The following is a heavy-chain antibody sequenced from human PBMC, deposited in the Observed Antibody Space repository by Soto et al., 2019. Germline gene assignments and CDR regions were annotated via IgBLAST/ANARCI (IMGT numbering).Heavy chain of an antibody. J-gene: IGHJ6*03. CDR3: ARGGSGSHYYYYMDG. CDR2: IYPGDSDT. Sequence: PGESLKISCKGSGYSFTSYWIGWVRQMPGKGLEWMGIIYPGDSDTRYSPSFQGQVTISADKSISTAYLQWSSLKASDTAMYYCARGGSGSHYYYYMDGWGKGTKVTGSS. D-gene: IGHD3-10*01. CDR1: GYSFTSYW. V-gene: IGHV5-51*01.